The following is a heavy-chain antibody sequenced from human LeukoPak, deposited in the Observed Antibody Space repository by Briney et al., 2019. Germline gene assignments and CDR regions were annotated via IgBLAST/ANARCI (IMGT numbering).Heavy chain of an antibody. Sequence: GGSLRLSCAASGFTFSHYWMNWVRQAPGKGLEWVAVISYDGSNKYYADSVKGRFTISRDNSKNTLYLQMNSLRAEDTAVYYCAKDLKIWFGELPDYWGQGTLVTVSS. CDR2: ISYDGSNK. V-gene: IGHV3-30*18. D-gene: IGHD3-10*01. CDR1: GFTFSHYW. CDR3: AKDLKIWFGELPDY. J-gene: IGHJ4*02.